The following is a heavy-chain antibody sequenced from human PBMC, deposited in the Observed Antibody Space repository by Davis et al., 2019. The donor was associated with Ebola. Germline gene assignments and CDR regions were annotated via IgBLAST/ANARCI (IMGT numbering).Heavy chain of an antibody. CDR3: ARAGKRIYYYYGMDV. V-gene: IGHV3-21*01. D-gene: IGHD6-25*01. CDR1: GFTFSSYS. Sequence: GESLKISCAASGFTFSSYSMNWVRQAPGKGLEWVSSISSSSSYIYYADSVKGRFTISRDNAKNSLYLQMNSLRDEDTAVYYCARAGKRIYYYYGMDVWGQGTTVTVSS. J-gene: IGHJ6*02. CDR2: ISSSSSYI.